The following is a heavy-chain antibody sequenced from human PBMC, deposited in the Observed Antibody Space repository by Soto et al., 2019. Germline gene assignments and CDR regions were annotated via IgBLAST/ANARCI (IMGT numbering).Heavy chain of an antibody. CDR1: GGTLSGYY. D-gene: IGHD3-3*01. Sequence: XTLSLACRVSGGTLSGYYWTWIRQPAGKGLELIGRIYSSGNTKYNPSLQSRVTMSLDTSNNQFSLRLTSFTAADKAVYYCARGQRFSDLFDPWGQGTLVTVS. V-gene: IGHV4-4*07. CDR3: ARGQRFSDLFDP. CDR2: IYSSGNT. J-gene: IGHJ5*02.